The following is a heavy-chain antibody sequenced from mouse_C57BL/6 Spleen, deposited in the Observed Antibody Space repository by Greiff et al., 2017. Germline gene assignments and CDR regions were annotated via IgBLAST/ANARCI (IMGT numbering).Heavy chain of an antibody. CDR2: INPGSGGT. Sequence: QVQLQQSGAELVRPGTSVKVSCKASGYAFTNYLIEWVKQRPGQGLEWIGVINPGSGGTNYNEKFKGKATLTADKSSSTAYMQLSSLTSEDSAVYFCARDYYDYDRFAYWGQGTLVTVSA. D-gene: IGHD2-4*01. V-gene: IGHV1-54*01. J-gene: IGHJ3*01. CDR3: ARDYYDYDRFAY. CDR1: GYAFTNYL.